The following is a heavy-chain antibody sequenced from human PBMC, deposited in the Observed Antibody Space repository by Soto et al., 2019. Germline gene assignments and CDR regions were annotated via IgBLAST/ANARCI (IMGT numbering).Heavy chain of an antibody. CDR3: ATFIVYYGSSGSSGPDY. CDR2: FDPEDGET. Sequence: ASVKVSCKVSGYTLTELSMHWVRQAPGKGLEWMGGFDPEDGETIYAQKFQGRVTMTEDTSTDTAYMELSSLRSEDTAVYYCATFIVYYGSSGSSGPDYWGQVTLVTISS. CDR1: GYTLTELS. D-gene: IGHD3-22*01. J-gene: IGHJ4*02. V-gene: IGHV1-24*01.